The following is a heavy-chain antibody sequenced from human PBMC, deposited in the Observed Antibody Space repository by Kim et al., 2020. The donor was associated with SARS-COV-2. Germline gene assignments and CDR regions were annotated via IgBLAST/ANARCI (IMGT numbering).Heavy chain of an antibody. V-gene: IGHV5-51*01. D-gene: IGHD2-15*01. CDR2: IYPGDSDT. Sequence: GESLKISCKGSGYSFTSYWIGWVRQMPGKGLEWMGIIYPGDSDTRYSPSFQGQVTISADKSISTAYLQWSSLKASDTAMYYCARAHVVVFMGGGNWFDPWGQGTLVTVSS. CDR1: GYSFTSYW. J-gene: IGHJ5*02. CDR3: ARAHVVVFMGGGNWFDP.